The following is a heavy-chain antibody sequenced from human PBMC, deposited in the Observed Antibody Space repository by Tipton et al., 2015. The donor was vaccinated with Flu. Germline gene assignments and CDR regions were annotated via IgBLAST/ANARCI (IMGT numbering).Heavy chain of an antibody. CDR3: AREGYTGSHPYYNYYYAMDV. CDR1: GGPINTYF. D-gene: IGHD1-26*01. J-gene: IGHJ6*02. CDR2: IYSGGST. V-gene: IGHV4-4*07. Sequence: TLSLTCTISGGPINTYFWSWIRQPAGKGLEWIGRIYSGGSTSYNPSLRSRVTMSVDRSKNQLSLRLDSVTAADTAVYYCAREGYTGSHPYYNYYYAMDVWGQGTTVTVSS.